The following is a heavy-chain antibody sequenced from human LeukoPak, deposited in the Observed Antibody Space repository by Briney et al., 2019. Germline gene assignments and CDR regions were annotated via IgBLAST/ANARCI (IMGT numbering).Heavy chain of an antibody. V-gene: IGHV4-4*07. CDR1: GGSISSYY. Sequence: SETLSLTCTVSGGSISSYYWSWIRQPAGKGLEWIGRIYTSGSTNYNPSLKSRVTMSVDTSKNQFSLKLSSVTAADTAVYYCARAGPYSSSWYYYYMDVWGKGTTVTVSS. D-gene: IGHD6-13*01. CDR2: IYTSGST. CDR3: ARAGPYSSSWYYYYMDV. J-gene: IGHJ6*03.